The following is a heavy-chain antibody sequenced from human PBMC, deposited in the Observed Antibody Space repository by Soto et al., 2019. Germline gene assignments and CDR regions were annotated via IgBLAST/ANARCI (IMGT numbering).Heavy chain of an antibody. V-gene: IGHV4-59*01. CDR3: ASGSLYCRGGSCYPYGPYYYMDV. CDR1: GGSISSYY. Sequence: PSETLSLTCTVSGGSISSYYWSWIRPPPGKGLEWIGYIYYSGSTNYNPSLKSRVTISVDTSKNQFSLKLSSVTAADTAVYYCASGSLYCRGGSCYPYGPYYYMDVWGKGTTLTVSS. J-gene: IGHJ6*03. CDR2: IYYSGST. D-gene: IGHD2-15*01.